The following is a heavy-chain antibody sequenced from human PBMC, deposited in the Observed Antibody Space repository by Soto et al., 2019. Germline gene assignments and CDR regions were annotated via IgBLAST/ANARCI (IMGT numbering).Heavy chain of an antibody. Sequence: GSGPTLVNPTQTLTLTCTFSGFSLSTSGMCVSWIRQPPGKALEWLALIDWDDDKYYSTSLKTRLTISKDTSKNQVVLTMTNMDPVDTATYYCARMGVVVVAATPPPYYYYGMDVWGQGTTVTVSS. V-gene: IGHV2-70*01. CDR3: ARMGVVVVAATPPPYYYYGMDV. CDR2: IDWDDDK. D-gene: IGHD2-15*01. CDR1: GFSLSTSGMC. J-gene: IGHJ6*02.